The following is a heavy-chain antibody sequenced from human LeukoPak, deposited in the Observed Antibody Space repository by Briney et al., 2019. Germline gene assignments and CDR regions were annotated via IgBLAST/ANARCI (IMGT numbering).Heavy chain of an antibody. CDR2: IYYSGET. CDR3: ARRQGDSSAIFDY. J-gene: IGHJ4*02. D-gene: IGHD2-21*01. CDR1: GGSISGHY. Sequence: SETLSLTCTVSGGSISGHYWSWLRQPPAKGLEWVGYIYYSGETNYNPSIKSRVTISVDTSKNQLSLMLTSVTGADTAVYYLARRQGDSSAIFDYWGQGSLVSVSS. V-gene: IGHV4-59*11.